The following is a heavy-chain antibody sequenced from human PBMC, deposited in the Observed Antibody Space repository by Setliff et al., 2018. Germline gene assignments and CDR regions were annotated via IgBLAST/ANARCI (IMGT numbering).Heavy chain of an antibody. D-gene: IGHD3-3*01. CDR2: IFSDGTT. CDR3: ARLSWNGLRYFGLDV. Sequence: SETLSLTCVVSGASLNSADYYWGWIRQPPGKGLEWIGYIFSDGTTYYNPSLKSRVAMSVDTSKKQFSLSLSAVTAADTAVYYCARLSWNGLRYFGLDVWGQGTTVTVSS. CDR1: GASLNSADYY. J-gene: IGHJ6*02. V-gene: IGHV4-61*08.